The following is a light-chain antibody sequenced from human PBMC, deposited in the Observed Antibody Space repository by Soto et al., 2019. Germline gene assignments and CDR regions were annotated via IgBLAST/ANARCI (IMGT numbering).Light chain of an antibody. J-gene: IGKJ3*01. Sequence: DIQMTQSPSSLSASVGDRVTITCQASQDISNYLNWYQQKPGKAPKLLIYDASNLETGVPSRFSGRGSGTDFTFTISSQHPEDIATYYCQQYDNLQFTFGPGTKVDIK. CDR1: QDISNY. CDR3: QQYDNLQFT. V-gene: IGKV1-33*01. CDR2: DAS.